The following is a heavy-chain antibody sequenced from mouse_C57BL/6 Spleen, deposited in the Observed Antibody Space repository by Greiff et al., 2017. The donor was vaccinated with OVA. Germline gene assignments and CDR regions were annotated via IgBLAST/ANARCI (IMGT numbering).Heavy chain of an antibody. D-gene: IGHD1-1*01. V-gene: IGHV1-20*01. CDR1: GYSFTGYF. Sequence: EVQLQQSGPELVKPGDSVKISCKASGYSFTGYFMNWVMQSHGKSLEWIGRINPYNGDTFYNQKFKGKATLTVDKSSSTAHMELRSLTSEDSAVYYCARGLGSSPYYAMDDWGQGTSVTVSS. J-gene: IGHJ4*01. CDR2: INPYNGDT. CDR3: ARGLGSSPYYAMDD.